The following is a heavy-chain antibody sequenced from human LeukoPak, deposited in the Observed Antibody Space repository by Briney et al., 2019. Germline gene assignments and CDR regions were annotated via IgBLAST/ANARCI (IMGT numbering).Heavy chain of an antibody. Sequence: PSQTLSLTCTVSGGSTSSGDYFWSWIRQPPGKGLEWIGYSYYSGTTYYNPSLKSRVTISVDTSKNPFSLHLSSVTAADTAVYFCARETMAGPFDYWGQGTLVTVSS. D-gene: IGHD6-19*01. CDR1: GGSTSSGDYF. V-gene: IGHV4-30-4*01. CDR3: ARETMAGPFDY. J-gene: IGHJ4*02. CDR2: SYYSGTT.